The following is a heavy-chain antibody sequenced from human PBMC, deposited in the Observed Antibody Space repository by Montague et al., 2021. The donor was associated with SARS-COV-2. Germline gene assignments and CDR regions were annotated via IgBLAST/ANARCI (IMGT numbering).Heavy chain of an antibody. D-gene: IGHD2-15*01. J-gene: IGHJ4*02. V-gene: IGHV4-59*08. CDR3: ARHYSATCPADY. CDR2: ISYSGST. CDR1: GGSISSFY. Sequence: SETLSLTCTVSGGSISSFYWSWFRQPPGKGLEWIGYISYSGSTNYNPSLTSRVTMSVDTSKNQFSLKVNSVTAADTAVYYCARHYSATCPADYWGQGTLVTVSS.